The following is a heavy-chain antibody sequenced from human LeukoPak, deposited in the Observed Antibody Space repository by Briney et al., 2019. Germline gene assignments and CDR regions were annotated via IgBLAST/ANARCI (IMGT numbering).Heavy chain of an antibody. J-gene: IGHJ4*02. CDR2: INAGNGNT. D-gene: IGHD6-19*01. CDR3: ARAYSSGDYFDY. CDR1: GYTFTSYA. Sequence: ASVKVSCKASGYTFTSYAMHWVRQAPGQRLEWMGWINAGNGNTKYSQKFQGRVTITRDTSASTAYMELSRLRSDDTAVYYCARAYSSGDYFDYWGQGTLVTVSS. V-gene: IGHV1-3*01.